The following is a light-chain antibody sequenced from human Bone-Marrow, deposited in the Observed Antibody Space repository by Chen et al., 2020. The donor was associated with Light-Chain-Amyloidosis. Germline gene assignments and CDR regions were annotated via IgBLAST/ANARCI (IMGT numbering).Light chain of an antibody. CDR3: EVYDNNSAV. J-gene: IGLJ3*02. CDR1: NIVRKI. CDR2: RDT. V-gene: IGLV3-9*01. Sequence: SVSVARGQTAKITCGGNNIVRKIVYWYKQKSGLAPMLVIYRDTDRLSGVPEGISGSNSGNTAALIISRAQAGDEGDYYCEVYDNNSAVFGGGTKLTVL.